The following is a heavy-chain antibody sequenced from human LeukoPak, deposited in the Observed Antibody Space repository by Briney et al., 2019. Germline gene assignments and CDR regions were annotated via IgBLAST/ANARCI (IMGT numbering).Heavy chain of an antibody. J-gene: IGHJ4*02. Sequence: PSETLSLTCTVSGGSISSSSYYWGWIRQPPGKGLEWIGSIYYSGSTYYNPSLKSRVTISVDTSKNQFSLKLSSVTAAGTAVYYCARGVVPAATPFDYWGQGTLVTVSS. CDR1: GGSISSSSYY. CDR3: ARGVVPAATPFDY. V-gene: IGHV4-39*01. D-gene: IGHD2-2*01. CDR2: IYYSGST.